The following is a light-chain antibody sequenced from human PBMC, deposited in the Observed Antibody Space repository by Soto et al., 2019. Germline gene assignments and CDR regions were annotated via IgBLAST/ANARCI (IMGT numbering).Light chain of an antibody. CDR2: DVS. Sequence: QSALTQPASVSGSPGQSITISCTGTSSDVGRYNYVSWYQHHPGKAPKLMIYDVSDRPSGVSNRFSGSKSGNTASLTISGLQAEDEADYYCSSYTSTTTRGAFGGGTQLTVL. CDR3: SSYTSTTTRGA. V-gene: IGLV2-14*03. J-gene: IGLJ2*01. CDR1: SSDVGRYNY.